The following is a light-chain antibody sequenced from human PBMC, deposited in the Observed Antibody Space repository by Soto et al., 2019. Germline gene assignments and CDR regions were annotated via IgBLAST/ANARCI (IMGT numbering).Light chain of an antibody. CDR2: KAS. CDR1: QSIGSW. J-gene: IGKJ2*01. CDR3: QQSRSYPYT. Sequence: DIQMTQSPATLSASVGDRVTITCRASQSIGSWLAWYQQKPGKAPKLLIYKASSLESGVPSRFSGSGSETEFTLTISSLQPDDVAIYYCQQSRSYPYTFGQGTKLEIK. V-gene: IGKV1-5*03.